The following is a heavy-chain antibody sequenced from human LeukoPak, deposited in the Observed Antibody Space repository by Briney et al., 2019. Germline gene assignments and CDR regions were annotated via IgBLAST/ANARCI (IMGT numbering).Heavy chain of an antibody. Sequence: SGGSLRLSCEASGFTFSAYAMTWVRQAPGKGLEWVSSISSSSSYIYYADSVKGRFTISRDNAKNSLYLQMNSLRAEDTAVYYCASFGPYYYDSSGYYTDAFDIWGQGTMVTVSS. J-gene: IGHJ3*02. V-gene: IGHV3-21*01. D-gene: IGHD3-22*01. CDR3: ASFGPYYYDSSGYYTDAFDI. CDR1: GFTFSAYA. CDR2: ISSSSSYI.